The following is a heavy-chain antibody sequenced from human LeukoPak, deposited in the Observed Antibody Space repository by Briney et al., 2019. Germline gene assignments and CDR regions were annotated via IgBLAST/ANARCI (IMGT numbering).Heavy chain of an antibody. CDR3: ARGLYFYYYGSGSYFDY. Sequence: PSETLSLTCAVYGGSFSGYYWSWIRQPPGKGLEWIGEINHSGSTNYNPSLKSRVTISVDTSKNQFSLKLSSVTAADTAVYYCARGLYFYYYGSGSYFDYWGQGTLVTVSS. CDR2: INHSGST. CDR1: GGSFSGYY. V-gene: IGHV4-34*01. D-gene: IGHD3-10*01. J-gene: IGHJ4*02.